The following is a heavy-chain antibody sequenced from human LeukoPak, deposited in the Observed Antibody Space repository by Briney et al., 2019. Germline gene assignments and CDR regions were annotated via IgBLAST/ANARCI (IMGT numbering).Heavy chain of an antibody. CDR1: GGSFSGYY. D-gene: IGHD3-22*01. Sequence: SETLSLTCAVYGGSFSGYYWSWIRQPPGKGLEWIGEINHSGSTNYNPSLKSRVTISVDTSKNQFSLKLSSVTAADTAVYCCARGSGGSGYYYDYWGQGTLVTVSS. CDR3: ARGSGGSGYYYDY. J-gene: IGHJ4*02. CDR2: INHSGST. V-gene: IGHV4-34*01.